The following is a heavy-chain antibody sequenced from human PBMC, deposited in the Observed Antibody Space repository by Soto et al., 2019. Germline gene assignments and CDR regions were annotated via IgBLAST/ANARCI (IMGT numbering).Heavy chain of an antibody. D-gene: IGHD3-22*01. J-gene: IGHJ4*02. Sequence: PGETLKISCKGSGYSFTSYWIGWVRQMPGKGLERMGITYPGDSDTRYSPSFQGQVTISADKSISTAYLQWSSLKASDTAVYYCARHLWNYYDSSGYLALPYFDYWGQGTLVTVSS. CDR1: GYSFTSYW. V-gene: IGHV5-51*01. CDR2: TYPGDSDT. CDR3: ARHLWNYYDSSGYLALPYFDY.